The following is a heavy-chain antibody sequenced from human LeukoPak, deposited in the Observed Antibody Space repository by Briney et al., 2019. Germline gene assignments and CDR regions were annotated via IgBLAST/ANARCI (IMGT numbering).Heavy chain of an antibody. CDR1: GFTFSSHG. V-gene: IGHV3-30*02. Sequence: GGSLRLSCAASGFTFSSHGIHWVRQAPGKGLEWVTFIQYDGGDIFYADSVKGRFTISRDNSKNTVYLQMNSLRTEDTAVYFCAKDNPIEQVPGLGPGSWGQGTLVTVSS. CDR2: IQYDGGDI. J-gene: IGHJ5*02. CDR3: AKDNPIEQVPGLGPGS. D-gene: IGHD1-14*01.